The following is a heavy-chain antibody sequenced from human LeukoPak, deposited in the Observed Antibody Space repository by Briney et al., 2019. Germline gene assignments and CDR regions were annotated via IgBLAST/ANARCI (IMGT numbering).Heavy chain of an antibody. Sequence: SQTLSLTCAISGDSVSSNSAAWNWIRQSPSRGLEWLGRTYYRSKWYNDYAVSLKSRIPINPDTSKNQFSLQLNSVTPEDTAVYYCTREGEVGTSWSWFDPWGQGTLVTVSS. CDR2: TYYRSKWYN. CDR1: GDSVSSNSAA. J-gene: IGHJ5*02. D-gene: IGHD1-26*01. CDR3: TREGEVGTSWSWFDP. V-gene: IGHV6-1*01.